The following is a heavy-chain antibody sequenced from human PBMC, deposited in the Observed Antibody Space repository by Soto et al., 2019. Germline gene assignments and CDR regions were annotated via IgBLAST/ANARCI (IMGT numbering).Heavy chain of an antibody. D-gene: IGHD2-8*01. CDR2: IYYSGST. CDR3: ARGSVYAIGY. V-gene: IGHV4-31*03. CDR1: GGSVSSGGYY. J-gene: IGHJ4*02. Sequence: QVQLQESGPGLVKPSQTLSLTCTVSGGSVSSGGYYWNWIRQHPGKGLEWIGYIYYSGSTYYNPSLKSRITISVDTSKNQFSLKLSSVTAADTAVYYCARGSVYAIGYWGQGNMVTVSS.